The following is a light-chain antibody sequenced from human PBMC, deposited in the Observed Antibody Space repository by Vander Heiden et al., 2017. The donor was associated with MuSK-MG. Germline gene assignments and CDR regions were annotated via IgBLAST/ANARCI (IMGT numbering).Light chain of an antibody. CDR2: YKSDSDK. V-gene: IGLV5-45*03. CDR3: MIWHRSAVV. CDR1: TGINVGTYR. J-gene: IGLJ2*01. Sequence: HAMLTPQSSLSASPGASASLTCTLHTGINVGTYRIYWYQQKAGSPPQFLLRYKSDSDKQQGSGVPSRFSGSKDASAKAGMLLISGLQSEDEADYYCMIWHRSAVVFGGGTKLTVL.